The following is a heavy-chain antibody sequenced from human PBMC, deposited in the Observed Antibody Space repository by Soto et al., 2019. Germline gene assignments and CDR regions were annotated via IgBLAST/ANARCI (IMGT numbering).Heavy chain of an antibody. CDR3: ATWHEREHAYDV. CDR2: LYDLDGS. J-gene: IGHJ3*01. CDR1: GFTISGKKY. D-gene: IGHD1-1*01. V-gene: IGHV3-53*01. Sequence: DVQLVESGGGLIQPGEXLXLSGAASGFTISGKKYVAWVRQAPGKGLEWVSALYDLDGSFYAASVKGRFTTSSDSSKTTVYLRMNDLRPDDTAVYYCATWHEREHAYDVWGQGTTVTVSS.